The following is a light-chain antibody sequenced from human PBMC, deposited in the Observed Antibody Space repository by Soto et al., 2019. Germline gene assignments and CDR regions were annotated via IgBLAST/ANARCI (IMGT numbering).Light chain of an antibody. CDR1: QSVSKY. CDR3: QQCTIWPLIT. V-gene: IGKV3-11*01. J-gene: IGKJ4*01. CDR2: DAS. Sequence: EIVLTQSPATLSLSPGERATLSCRASQSVSKYLAWYQQKPGQAPRLLIHDASNRATGIPARFSGSGSGTDFTLTITGLEPKDLGVHYCQQCTIWPLITCGGGTKVESK.